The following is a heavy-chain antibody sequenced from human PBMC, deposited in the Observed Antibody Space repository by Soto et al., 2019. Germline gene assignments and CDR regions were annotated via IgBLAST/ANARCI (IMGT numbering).Heavy chain of an antibody. Sequence: GESLKISCKGSGYIFTNYWIGWVRQMPGKGLEWMGIIYPGDSDTKYSPSFQGQVTISADKSINTAYLQWSSLRASDTAMYYCASLSRLEPRSAFDYWGQGTLVTVSS. CDR1: GYIFTNYW. CDR2: IYPGDSDT. CDR3: ASLSRLEPRSAFDY. D-gene: IGHD1-1*01. V-gene: IGHV5-51*01. J-gene: IGHJ4*02.